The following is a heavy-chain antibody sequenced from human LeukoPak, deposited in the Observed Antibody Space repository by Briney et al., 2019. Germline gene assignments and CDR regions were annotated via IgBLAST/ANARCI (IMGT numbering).Heavy chain of an antibody. D-gene: IGHD2-2*01. CDR1: GFTFSSYA. CDR2: IGGSGYST. V-gene: IGHV3-23*01. CDR3: AKDRYCSSTTCDFDY. J-gene: IGHJ4*02. Sequence: PGGSLRLSCAASGFTFSSYAMSWVRQALGKGLEWVSAIGGSGYSTYYADSVKGRFTISRDNSKNTLYLQMNSLRAEDTAIYYCAKDRYCSSTTCDFDYWGQGTLVTVSS.